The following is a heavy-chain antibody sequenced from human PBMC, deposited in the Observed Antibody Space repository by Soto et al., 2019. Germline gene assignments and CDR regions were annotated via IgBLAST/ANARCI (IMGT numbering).Heavy chain of an antibody. CDR1: GFTFSSYA. D-gene: IGHD6-13*01. Sequence: PGGSLRLSCAASGFTFSSYAMHWVRQAPGKGLEWVAVISYDGSNKYYADSVKGRFTISRDNSKNTLYLQMNSLRAEDTAAYYCARDSSTVYYYYYGMDVWGQGTTVTVSS. J-gene: IGHJ6*02. CDR2: ISYDGSNK. CDR3: ARDSSTVYYYYYGMDV. V-gene: IGHV3-30-3*01.